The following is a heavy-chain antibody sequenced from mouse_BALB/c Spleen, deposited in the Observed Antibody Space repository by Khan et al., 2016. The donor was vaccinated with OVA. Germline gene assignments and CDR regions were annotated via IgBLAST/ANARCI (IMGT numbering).Heavy chain of an antibody. CDR2: ISYSGST. CDR1: GYSITSDYA. CDR3: ARGRAY. Sequence: EVQLQESGPGLVKPSQSLSLTCTVTGYSITSDYAWNWIRQFPGNKLEWMGYISYSGSTSYHPSLKSRISITRYTSKNQFFLQLNSVTTGDTATYCCARGRAYWGQGTTLTVSS. V-gene: IGHV3-2*02. J-gene: IGHJ2*01. D-gene: IGHD3-3*01.